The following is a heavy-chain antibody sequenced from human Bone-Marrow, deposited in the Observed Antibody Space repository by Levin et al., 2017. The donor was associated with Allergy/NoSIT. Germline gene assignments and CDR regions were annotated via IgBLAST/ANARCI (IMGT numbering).Heavy chain of an antibody. CDR3: ARVDGTGEVIED. CDR2: INSDGSST. V-gene: IGHV3-74*01. D-gene: IGHD3-10*01. Sequence: GGSLRLSCAASGFTFSSYWMHWVRQAPGKGLVWVSRINSDGSSTSYADSVKGRFTISRDNAKNTLYLQMNSLRAEDTAVYYCARVDGTGEVIEDWGQGTLVTVSS. J-gene: IGHJ4*02. CDR1: GFTFSSYW.